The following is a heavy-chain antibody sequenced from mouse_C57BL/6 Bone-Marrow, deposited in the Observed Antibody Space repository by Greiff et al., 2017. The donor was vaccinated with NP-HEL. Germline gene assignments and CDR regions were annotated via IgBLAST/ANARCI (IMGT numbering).Heavy chain of an antibody. Sequence: EVQLVESGGGLVKPGGSLKLSSAASGFTFSSYAMSWVRQTPEKRLEWVATISDGGSYTYYPDNVKGRFTISRDNAKNNLYLQMSHLKSEDTAMYYCAREGLLLYAMDYWGQGTSVTVSS. CDR1: GFTFSSYA. J-gene: IGHJ4*01. D-gene: IGHD2-3*01. CDR2: ISDGGSYT. CDR3: AREGLLLYAMDY. V-gene: IGHV5-4*01.